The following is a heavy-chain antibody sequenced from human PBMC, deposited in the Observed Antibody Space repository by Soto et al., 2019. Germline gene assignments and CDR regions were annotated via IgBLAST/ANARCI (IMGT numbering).Heavy chain of an antibody. V-gene: IGHV1-46*03. Sequence: GHSLKISSKTSGYTLTRYYMDLVRPAPGQGLEWMGIINPSGGSTSYAQKFQGRVTMTRDTSTSTVYMELSSLRSEDTAVYFCARDLLPRTVRVFDYWGQGTLVTVSS. J-gene: IGHJ4*02. CDR2: INPSGGST. CDR3: ARDLLPRTVRVFDY. CDR1: GYTLTRYY. D-gene: IGHD4-4*01.